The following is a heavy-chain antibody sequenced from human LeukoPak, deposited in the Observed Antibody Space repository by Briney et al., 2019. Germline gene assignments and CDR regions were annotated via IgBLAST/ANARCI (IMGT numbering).Heavy chain of an antibody. CDR2: IYYSGST. V-gene: IGHV4-59*01. Sequence: SETLSLTCTVSGGSISSYYWSWIRQPPGKGLEWIGYIYYSGSTNYNPSLKSRVTISVDTSKNQFSLKLSSVTAADTAVYYCARGYSSSGDAFDIWGQGTMVTVSS. CDR1: GGSISSYY. CDR3: ARGYSSSGDAFDI. J-gene: IGHJ3*02. D-gene: IGHD6-13*01.